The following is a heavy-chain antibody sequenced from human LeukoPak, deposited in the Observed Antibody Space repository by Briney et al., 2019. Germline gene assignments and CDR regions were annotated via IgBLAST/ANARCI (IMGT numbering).Heavy chain of an antibody. CDR3: ARQKYDFWSGYYRFLTEFDP. V-gene: IGHV4-34*01. CDR1: GGSFSGYY. CDR2: INHSGST. D-gene: IGHD3-3*01. Sequence: SETLSLTCAVYGGSFSGYYRSWIRQPPGKGLEWIGEINHSGSTNYNPSLKSRVTISVDTSKNQFSLKLSSVTAADTAVYYCARQKYDFWSGYYRFLTEFDPWGQGTLVTVSS. J-gene: IGHJ5*02.